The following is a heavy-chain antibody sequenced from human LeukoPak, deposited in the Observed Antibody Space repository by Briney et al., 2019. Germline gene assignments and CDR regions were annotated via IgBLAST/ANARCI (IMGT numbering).Heavy chain of an antibody. V-gene: IGHV4-59*01. CDR3: ARGSRRDGYNPFDY. CDR2: IYNRGST. D-gene: IGHD5-24*01. CDR1: GGSISSYY. J-gene: IGHJ4*02. Sequence: PSGTLSLTCTVSGGSISSYYWSWIRQPPRKGLEWIGYIYNRGSTNYNPSLKSRVTISVDTSKNQFSLKLSSVTAADTAVYYCARGSRRDGYNPFDYWGQGTLVTVSS.